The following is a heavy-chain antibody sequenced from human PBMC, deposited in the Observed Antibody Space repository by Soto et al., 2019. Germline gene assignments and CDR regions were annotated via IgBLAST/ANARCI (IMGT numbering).Heavy chain of an antibody. CDR2: MNPNSGNT. J-gene: IGHJ5*02. CDR1: GYTFNSND. CDR3: ARGNRGRGYWFDP. Sequence: QVQLVQSGAEVKKPGASVKVSCKASGYTFNSNDINWVRQATGQGLEWMGWMNPNSGNTGYAQKFQDRVTMTRNSSISTAYMELSSLRSEDTAVYYWARGNRGRGYWFDPWGQGNLVTVSS. D-gene: IGHD6-13*01. V-gene: IGHV1-8*01.